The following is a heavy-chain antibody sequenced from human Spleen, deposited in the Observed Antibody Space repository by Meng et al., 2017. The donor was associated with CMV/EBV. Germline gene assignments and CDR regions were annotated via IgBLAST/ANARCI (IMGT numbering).Heavy chain of an antibody. D-gene: IGHD2-2*02. Sequence: GESLKISCTGSGFTFSTYAMHWVRQTPGKGLERVSAITGTGSSRYYADSVEGRFTISRDNSKNTLYLEMNSLRVEDTAVYYCAKGGRAVSAAIGGWFDSWGQGTLVTVSS. CDR2: ITGTGSSR. J-gene: IGHJ5*01. V-gene: IGHV3-23*01. CDR1: GFTFSTYA. CDR3: AKGGRAVSAAIGGWFDS.